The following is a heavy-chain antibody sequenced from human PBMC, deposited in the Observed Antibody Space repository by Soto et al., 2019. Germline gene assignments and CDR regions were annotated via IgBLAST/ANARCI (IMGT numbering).Heavy chain of an antibody. V-gene: IGHV2-5*02. CDR2: IYWDEDK. CDR1: GFSLSTHTVG. Sequence: QITLKESGPTLVKPTQTLTLTCTFSGFSLSTHTVGVAWIRQPPGKALEWLALIYWDEDKRYSPSLKSRLTITKDTSKNQVVLTMTNMDPVDTATYYCAHIVPFHYRGYNIEFWGQGILVTVSS. CDR3: AHIVPFHYRGYNIEF. J-gene: IGHJ4*02. D-gene: IGHD5-12*01.